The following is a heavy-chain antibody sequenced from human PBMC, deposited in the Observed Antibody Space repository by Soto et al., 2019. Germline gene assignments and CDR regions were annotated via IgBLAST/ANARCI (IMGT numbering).Heavy chain of an antibody. Sequence: QVQLQQWGAGLLKPSETLSLTCAVSGGSFSGYYWSWIRQPPGKGLEWIGEINQSGSTNYNPSLKSRVTTSVDTSKDQFSLKLSSVTAADTAVYYCARTYSSSWSPFDYWGQGTLVTVSS. D-gene: IGHD6-13*01. V-gene: IGHV4-34*01. CDR2: INQSGST. J-gene: IGHJ4*02. CDR3: ARTYSSSWSPFDY. CDR1: GGSFSGYY.